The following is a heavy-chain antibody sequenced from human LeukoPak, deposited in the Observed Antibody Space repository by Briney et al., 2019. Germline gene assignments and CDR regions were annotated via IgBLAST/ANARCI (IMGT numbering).Heavy chain of an antibody. D-gene: IGHD3-22*01. CDR3: VKESAYYCLDY. Sequence: ASVKVSCKASGYTFTSYDINWVRQAAGQGLEWMGWMNPNSGNTGYAQKFQGRVTMTRNTSISIAYMELRSLRSDDTAVYYCVKESAYYCLDYWGQGTLVTVSS. V-gene: IGHV1-8*01. CDR1: GYTFTSYD. J-gene: IGHJ4*02. CDR2: MNPNSGNT.